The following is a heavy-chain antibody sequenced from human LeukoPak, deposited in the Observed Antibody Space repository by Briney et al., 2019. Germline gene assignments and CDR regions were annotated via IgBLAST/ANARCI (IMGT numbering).Heavy chain of an antibody. J-gene: IGHJ4*02. Sequence: SVKVSFKASGGTFRSYAISWVRQAPGQGLEWMGGIIPIFGTANYAQKFQGRVTITADESASTAYMELSSLRSEDPAVYYCARDQGYRYGYGDFDYWGQGTLVTVSS. CDR2: IIPIFGTA. V-gene: IGHV1-69*13. CDR1: GGTFRSYA. D-gene: IGHD5-18*01. CDR3: ARDQGYRYGYGDFDY.